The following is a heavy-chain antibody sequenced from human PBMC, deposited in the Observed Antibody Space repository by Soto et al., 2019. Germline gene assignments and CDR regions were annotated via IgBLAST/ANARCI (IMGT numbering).Heavy chain of an antibody. V-gene: IGHV4-31*03. CDR2: IYSSGST. J-gene: IGHJ4*02. CDR3: ARDRSNSPDYFDY. CDR1: GVSISTGVYY. D-gene: IGHD1-1*01. Sequence: PSATLSLTCTVSGVSISTGVYYLSWIRQHPGKGLEWIGNIYSSGSTSYNPSLKSRLTISIDTSKNQFSLTLTSVSAADTAVYYCARDRSNSPDYFDYWGQGTLVTVSS.